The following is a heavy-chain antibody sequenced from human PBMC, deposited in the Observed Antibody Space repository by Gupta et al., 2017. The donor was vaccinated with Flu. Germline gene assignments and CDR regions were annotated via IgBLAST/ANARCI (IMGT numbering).Heavy chain of an antibody. CDR2: IYARGST. J-gene: IGHJ4*02. V-gene: IGHV4-59*01. D-gene: IGHD3-22*01. Sequence: QVHLQESGPGLVHPSETLSLPCIVSDGSLSGYYWSWIRQSPGKGLEWMGNIYARGSTKYNPSLRGRVTISVDTSKTQVSLKLSSVTAADTAVYHCARDSSAFYYGSSGYYYFDSWGQGTLVTVSS. CDR1: DGSLSGYY. CDR3: ARDSSAFYYGSSGYYYFDS.